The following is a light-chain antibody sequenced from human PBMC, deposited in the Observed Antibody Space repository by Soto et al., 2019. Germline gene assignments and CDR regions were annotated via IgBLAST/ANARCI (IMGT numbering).Light chain of an antibody. V-gene: IGLV3-21*02. CDR3: QVWDRSSDHYV. CDR1: NIGSKS. Sequence: SYELTQPPSVSVAPGQTASITCGGNNIGSKSVHWYQQSPGQAPVLVVYDDSDRPSGIPDRFSGSNSGNTATLTISRVEAGDEADYYCQVWDRSSDHYVFGTGTKLTVL. CDR2: DDS. J-gene: IGLJ1*01.